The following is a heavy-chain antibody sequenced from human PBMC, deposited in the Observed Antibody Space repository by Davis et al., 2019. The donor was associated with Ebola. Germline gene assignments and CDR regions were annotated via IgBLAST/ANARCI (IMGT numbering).Heavy chain of an antibody. CDR2: INPGNGNT. Sequence: AASVKVSCKASGYTFTSYAMHWVRQAPGQRPEWMGWINPGNGNTKYSQKFQGRVIITRDTSASTAYMELSSLRSEDTAVYYCAREGYYDSSGYYGIPHYGMDVWGKGTTVTVSS. CDR3: AREGYYDSSGYYGIPHYGMDV. D-gene: IGHD3-22*01. CDR1: GYTFTSYA. J-gene: IGHJ6*04. V-gene: IGHV1-3*01.